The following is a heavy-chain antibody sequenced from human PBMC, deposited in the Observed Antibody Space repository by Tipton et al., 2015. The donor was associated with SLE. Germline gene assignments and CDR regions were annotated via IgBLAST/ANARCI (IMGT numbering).Heavy chain of an antibody. CDR3: ARGGGSYGHGEDFDY. D-gene: IGHD5-18*01. J-gene: IGHJ4*02. Sequence: TLSLTCAVSGGSISSSNWWSWVRQPPGKGLEWIGEIYHSGSTNYSPSLKSRVTISVDKSKNQFSLKLSSVTAADTAVYYCARGGGSYGHGEDFDYWGQGTLVTVSS. CDR2: IYHSGST. CDR1: GGSISSSNW. V-gene: IGHV4-4*02.